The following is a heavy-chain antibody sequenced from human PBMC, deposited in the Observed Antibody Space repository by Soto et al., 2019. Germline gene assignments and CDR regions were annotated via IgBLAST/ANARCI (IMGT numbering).Heavy chain of an antibody. CDR2: IYTSGST. D-gene: IGHD1-26*01. CDR1: GGSISSYY. V-gene: IGHV4-4*07. Sequence: SETLSLTCTVSGGSISSYYWSWIRQPAEKGLEWIGRIYTSGSTNYNPSLKSRVTMSVDTSKNQCSLKLSSVTAADTALYYCARVKGGSYYYYGMDVWGQGTTVTVSS. CDR3: ARVKGGSYYYYGMDV. J-gene: IGHJ6*02.